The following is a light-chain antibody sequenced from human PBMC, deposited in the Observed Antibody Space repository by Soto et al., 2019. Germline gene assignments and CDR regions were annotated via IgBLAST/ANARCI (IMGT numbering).Light chain of an antibody. V-gene: IGKV3-20*01. J-gene: IGKJ3*01. CDR2: GAS. CDR3: QLYGTSPGFT. Sequence: EIVLTQSPGTLSLSPGERATLSCRASQSVSSNSLAWYQQKPGQAPRLLIYGASSRATGIPDRFSGSGSGTYFALTISRLEPEDFAVYYCQLYGTSPGFTFGPGTKVDI. CDR1: QSVSSNS.